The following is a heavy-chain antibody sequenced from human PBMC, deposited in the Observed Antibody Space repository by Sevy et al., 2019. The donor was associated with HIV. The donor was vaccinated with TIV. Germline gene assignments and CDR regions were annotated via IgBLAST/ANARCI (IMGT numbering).Heavy chain of an antibody. J-gene: IGHJ4*02. D-gene: IGHD3-22*01. Sequence: GGSLRLSCAASGFIFSDYEFNWIRQAPGKGLEWISYISHGATTIFYADSVRGRFSISRDSASNSVYLQMSSLRADDTAIYYCAGDSGTCDDSHCHHFDIWGQGRLVTVSS. CDR1: GFIFSDYE. V-gene: IGHV3-48*03. CDR3: AGDSGTCDDSHCHHFDI. CDR2: ISHGATTI.